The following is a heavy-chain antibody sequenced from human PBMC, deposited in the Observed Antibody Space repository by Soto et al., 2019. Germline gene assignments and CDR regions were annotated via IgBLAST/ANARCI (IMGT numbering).Heavy chain of an antibody. V-gene: IGHV3-11*05. D-gene: IGHD6-13*01. CDR2: ISSSSSYT. J-gene: IGHJ5*02. CDR1: GFTFSDYY. CDR3: ARAVIAAAGTEGWFDP. Sequence: QVPLVESGGGLVKPGGSLRLSCAASGFTFSDYYMSWIRQAPGKGLEWVSYISSSSSYTNYADSVKGRFTISRDNAKNSLYLQMNSLRAEDTAVYYCARAVIAAAGTEGWFDPWGQGTLVTVSS.